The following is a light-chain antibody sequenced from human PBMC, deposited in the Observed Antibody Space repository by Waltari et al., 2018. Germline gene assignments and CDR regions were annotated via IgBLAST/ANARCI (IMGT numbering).Light chain of an antibody. V-gene: IGLV3-19*01. CDR3: SSRDISGDVV. J-gene: IGLJ2*01. CDR1: ILRTFS. CDR2: GKN. Sequence: SSELTQDPAVSVALGPTVRITCHGHILRTFSDNWCRQKPGQAPELVIYGKNNRPSGIPDRFSASSSGTTTSLTITGAQAEDEADYYCSSRDISGDVVFGGGTELTVL.